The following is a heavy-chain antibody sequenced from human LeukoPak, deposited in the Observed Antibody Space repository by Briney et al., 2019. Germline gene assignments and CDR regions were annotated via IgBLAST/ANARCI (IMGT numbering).Heavy chain of an antibody. CDR1: GGSISSSRYY. CDR3: ARPPTLIP. Sequence: PSETLSLTCTVSGGSISSSRYYWGWIRQPPGKGLEWIGSIYYSGSTYYNPSLKSRVTISVDTSKNQFSLKLSSVTAADTAVYYCARPPTLIPWGQGTLVTVSS. CDR2: IYYSGST. J-gene: IGHJ5*02. V-gene: IGHV4-39*01.